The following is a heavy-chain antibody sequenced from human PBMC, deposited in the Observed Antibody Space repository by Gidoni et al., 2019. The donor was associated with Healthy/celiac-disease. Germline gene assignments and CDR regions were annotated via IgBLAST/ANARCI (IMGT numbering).Heavy chain of an antibody. CDR1: GGTFSSYA. CDR3: AREAKYYYDSSGYYYSWYFDL. J-gene: IGHJ2*01. D-gene: IGHD3-22*01. CDR2: IIPIFGTA. V-gene: IGHV1-69*01. Sequence: QVQLVQSGAEVKKPGSSVKVSCKASGGTFSSYAISWGRQAPGQGLEWMGGIIPIFGTANYAQKFQGRVTITADESTSTAYMELSSLRSEDTAVYYCAREAKYYYDSSGYYYSWYFDLWGRGTLVTVSS.